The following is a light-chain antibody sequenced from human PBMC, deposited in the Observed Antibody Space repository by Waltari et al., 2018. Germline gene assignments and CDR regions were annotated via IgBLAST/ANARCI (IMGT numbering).Light chain of an antibody. CDR3: SSYSRTSTLVV. V-gene: IGLV2-14*03. J-gene: IGLJ2*01. Sequence: SALPQPASVSGSPGESITLPCTAHRSDVAWYNVVPCYQQQPGKAPRLMIYDVSIRPSGVSNRFSGSKSGNTASLTISGLQAEDEADYYCSSYSRTSTLVVFGGGTKLAVL. CDR2: DVS. CDR1: RSDVAWYNV.